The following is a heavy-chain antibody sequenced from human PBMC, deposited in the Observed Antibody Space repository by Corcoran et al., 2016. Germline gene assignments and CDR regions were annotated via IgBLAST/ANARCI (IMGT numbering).Heavy chain of an antibody. J-gene: IGHJ6*02. CDR3: ARELGSRFYYCSMDV. V-gene: IGHV3-33*01. CDR1: GFTFSSYG. D-gene: IGHD6-13*01. Sequence: QVQLVESGGGVVQPGRSLRLSCAASGFTFSSYGMHWVRQAPGKGLEWVAVIWYDGSNKYYADSVKGRFTISRDNSKNTLYLQMNSLRGEETAVYYCARELGSRFYYCSMDVWGQGTTVTVSS. CDR2: IWYDGSNK.